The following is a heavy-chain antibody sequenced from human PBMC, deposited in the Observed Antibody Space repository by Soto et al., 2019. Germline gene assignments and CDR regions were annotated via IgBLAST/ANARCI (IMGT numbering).Heavy chain of an antibody. CDR1: GASFTANY. J-gene: IGHJ4*02. CDR3: ASARWDY. V-gene: IGHV4-34*12. CDR2: VFHNGNT. Sequence: PSETLSLTCAVSGASFTANYWTWIRQSPGKGLEWIGEVFHNGNTNYNPSLQGRVTVSIDTSRNQFSLKLTSVTAADTAIYYCASARWDYWGQGTLVTVSS.